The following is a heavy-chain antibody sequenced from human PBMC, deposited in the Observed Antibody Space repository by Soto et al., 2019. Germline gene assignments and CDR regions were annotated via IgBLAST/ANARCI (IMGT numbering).Heavy chain of an antibody. CDR3: ARDLHYYGSGSSLSLLEN. J-gene: IGHJ4*02. V-gene: IGHV4-4*07. CDR2: TYVTGST. D-gene: IGHD3-10*01. Sequence: KPSETLSLTCTVSGGSINDYYWSWFRQPAGKALEWIGRTYVTGSTNYNPSLRNRVSMSVDPAKNHISLKLSSVTAADTAVYYCARDLHYYGSGSSLSLLENWGQGTLVTVSS. CDR1: GGSINDYY.